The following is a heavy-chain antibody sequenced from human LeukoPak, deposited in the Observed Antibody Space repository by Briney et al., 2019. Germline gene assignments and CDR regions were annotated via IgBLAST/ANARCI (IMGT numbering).Heavy chain of an antibody. D-gene: IGHD1-26*01. Sequence: GGSLRLSCAASGFTFSSYAMHWVRQAPGKGLEWVALIWYDGSNKYYADSVKGRFTISRDSSKNTLYLQMNSLRAEDTAVYYCAKGGVGATYFDFWGQGTLVTVSS. CDR3: AKGGVGATYFDF. CDR1: GFTFSSYA. V-gene: IGHV3-33*06. CDR2: IWYDGSNK. J-gene: IGHJ4*02.